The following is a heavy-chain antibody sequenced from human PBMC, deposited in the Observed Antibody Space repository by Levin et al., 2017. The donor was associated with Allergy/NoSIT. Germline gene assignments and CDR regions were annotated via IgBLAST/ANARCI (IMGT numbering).Heavy chain of an antibody. V-gene: IGHV5-51*01. CDR2: IYPGDSDT. J-gene: IGHJ4*02. CDR3: ARAHSSGWDALRY. D-gene: IGHD6-19*01. CDR1: GYSFTSYW. Sequence: KVSCKGSGYSFTSYWIGWVRQMPGKGLEWMGIIYPGDSDTRYSPSFQGQVTISADKSISTAYLQWSSLKASDTAMYYCARAHSSGWDALRYWGQGTLVTVSS.